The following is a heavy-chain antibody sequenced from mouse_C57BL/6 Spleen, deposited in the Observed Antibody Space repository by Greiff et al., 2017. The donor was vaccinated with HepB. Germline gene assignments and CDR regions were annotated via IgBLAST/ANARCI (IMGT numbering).Heavy chain of an antibody. CDR1: GFTFSDYG. D-gene: IGHD1-1*01. CDR3: ARSQYYGSSYGYFDV. V-gene: IGHV5-17*01. Sequence: EVQVVESGGGLVKPGGSLKLSCAASGFTFSDYGMHWVRQAPEKGLEWVAYISSGSSTIYYADTVKGRFTISRDNAKNTLFLQMTSLRSEDTAMYYCARSQYYGSSYGYFDVWGTGTTVTVSS. J-gene: IGHJ1*03. CDR2: ISSGSSTI.